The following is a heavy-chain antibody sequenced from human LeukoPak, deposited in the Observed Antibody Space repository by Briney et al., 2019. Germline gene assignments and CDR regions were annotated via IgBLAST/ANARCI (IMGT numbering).Heavy chain of an antibody. CDR1: GGTFRTFA. J-gene: IGHJ3*02. Sequence: ASVKVSCKASGGTFRTFAISWVRQAPGQGLEWMGWISAYNGNTNYAQKLQGRVTMTTDTSTSTAYMELRSLRSDDTAVYYCARDRKYLKAFDIWGQGTMVTVSS. CDR3: ARDRKYLKAFDI. V-gene: IGHV1-18*01. CDR2: ISAYNGNT. D-gene: IGHD2/OR15-2a*01.